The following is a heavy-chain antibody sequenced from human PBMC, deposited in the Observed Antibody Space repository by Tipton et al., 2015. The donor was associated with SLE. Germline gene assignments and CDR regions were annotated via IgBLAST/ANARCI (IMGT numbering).Heavy chain of an antibody. V-gene: IGHV4-59*11. D-gene: IGHD1-14*01. J-gene: IGHJ3*02. CDR2: IYYSGST. Sequence: LRLSCTVSGGSITSPYWGWIRQPPGKGLEWIGYIYYSGSTNYNPSLKSRVTISVDTSKNLFSLKVNSVTAADTAVYYCARAGRDDAFDIWGQGTMVTVSS. CDR3: ARAGRDDAFDI. CDR1: GGSITSPY.